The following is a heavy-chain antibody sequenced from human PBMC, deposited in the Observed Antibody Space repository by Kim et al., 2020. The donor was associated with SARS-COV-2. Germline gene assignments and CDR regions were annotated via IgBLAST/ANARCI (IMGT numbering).Heavy chain of an antibody. Sequence: ASVKVSCKASGYTFTSYGISWVRQAPGQGLEWMGWISAYNGNTNYAQKLQGRVTMTTDTSTSTAYMELRSLRSDDTAVYYCARDQWGSGSGSYYSSFDYWGQGTLVTVSS. J-gene: IGHJ4*02. CDR2: ISAYNGNT. D-gene: IGHD3-10*01. V-gene: IGHV1-18*01. CDR3: ARDQWGSGSGSYYSSFDY. CDR1: GYTFTSYG.